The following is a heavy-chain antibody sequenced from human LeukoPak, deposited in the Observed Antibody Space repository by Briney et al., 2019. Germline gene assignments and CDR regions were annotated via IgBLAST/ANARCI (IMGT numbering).Heavy chain of an antibody. D-gene: IGHD3-3*01. CDR2: INHSGST. CDR1: GGSFSGYY. V-gene: IGHV4-34*01. Sequence: SETLSLTCAVYGGSFSGYYWSWIRQPPGKGLEWIGEINHSGSTNYNPSLKSRVTISVDTSKNQFSLKLSSVTAADTAVYHCAGHVLRFLEWLLYSDYWGQGTLVTVSS. CDR3: AGHVLRFLEWLLYSDY. J-gene: IGHJ4*02.